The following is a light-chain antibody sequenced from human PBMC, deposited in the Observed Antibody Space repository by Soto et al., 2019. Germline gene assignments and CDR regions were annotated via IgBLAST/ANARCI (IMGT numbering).Light chain of an antibody. CDR2: GAS. CDR3: QQYTNCPPLT. Sequence: EIVMTQSPATLSASPGERATISCRASQSVNSNLAWYQQKPGQAPRLLIYGASTRATGIPSRFSGSGSGTEYTPTISSLQSADFSVYYYQQYTNCPPLTFGGGTKVEIK. V-gene: IGKV3-15*01. CDR1: QSVNSN. J-gene: IGKJ4*01.